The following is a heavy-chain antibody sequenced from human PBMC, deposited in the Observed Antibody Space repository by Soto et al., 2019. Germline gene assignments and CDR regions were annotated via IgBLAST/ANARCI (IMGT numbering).Heavy chain of an antibody. CDR3: ATLVRY. Sequence: EVQLLESGGGLVQPGGSLRLSCAASGFTFSSSAMSWVRQAPGKGLEWVSVISGSGGITYYADSVKGRFTVSRDISKHTLYLQMTSLRAEDTAVYYCATLVRYWGQGTLVTVSS. CDR2: ISGSGGIT. CDR1: GFTFSSSA. V-gene: IGHV3-23*01. J-gene: IGHJ4*02.